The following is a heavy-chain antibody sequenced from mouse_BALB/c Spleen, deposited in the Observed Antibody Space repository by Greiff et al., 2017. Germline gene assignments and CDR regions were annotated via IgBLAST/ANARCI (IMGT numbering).Heavy chain of an antibody. J-gene: IGHJ3*01. D-gene: IGHD2-3*01. Sequence: QVQLKESGPGLVQPSQSLSITCTVSGFSLTSYGVHWVRQSPGKGLEWLGVIWSGGSTDYNAAFIFRLSISKDNSKSQVFFKMNSLQANDTAIYYCARPPYDGYLAWFAYWGQGTLVTVSA. V-gene: IGHV2-2*02. CDR1: GFSLTSYG. CDR3: ARPPYDGYLAWFAY. CDR2: IWSGGST.